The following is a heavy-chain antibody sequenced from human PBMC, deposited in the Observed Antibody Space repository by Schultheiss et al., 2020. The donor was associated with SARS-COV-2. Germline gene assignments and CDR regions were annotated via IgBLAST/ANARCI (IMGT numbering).Heavy chain of an antibody. CDR2: VSFDGTKT. V-gene: IGHV3-30*01. CDR3: ARGPFGVNAFDI. Sequence: GGSLRLSCAASGFTFSNYAMHWVRQAPGKGLEWVAGVSFDGTKTYYADSVKGRFTISRDNSKQTLYLQMNSLRAEDTAVYYCARGPFGVNAFDIWGQGTMVTVSS. J-gene: IGHJ3*02. CDR1: GFTFSNYA. D-gene: IGHD3-3*01.